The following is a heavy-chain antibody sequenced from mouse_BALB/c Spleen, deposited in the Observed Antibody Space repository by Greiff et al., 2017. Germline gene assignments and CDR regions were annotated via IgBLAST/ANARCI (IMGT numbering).Heavy chain of an antibody. V-gene: IGHV5-6-5*01. Sequence: EVMLVESGGGLVKPGGSLKLSCAASGFTFSSYAMSWVRQTPEKRLEWVASISSGGSTYYPDSVKGRFTISRDNARNILYLQMSSLRSEDTAMYYCARGAMITTGPFAYWGQGTLVTVSA. D-gene: IGHD2-4*01. J-gene: IGHJ3*01. CDR3: ARGAMITTGPFAY. CDR1: GFTFSSYA. CDR2: ISSGGST.